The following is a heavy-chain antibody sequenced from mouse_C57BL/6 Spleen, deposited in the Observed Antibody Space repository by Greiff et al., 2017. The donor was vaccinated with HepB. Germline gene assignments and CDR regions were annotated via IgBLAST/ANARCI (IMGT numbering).Heavy chain of an antibody. CDR3: TLYDGYTMDY. J-gene: IGHJ4*01. CDR2: IDPENGDT. D-gene: IGHD2-3*01. CDR1: GFNIKDDY. Sequence: VQLKESGAELVRPGASVKLSCTASGFNIKDDYMHWVKQRPEQGLEWIGWIDPENGDTEYASKFQGKATITADTSSNTAYLQLSSLTSEDTAVYYCTLYDGYTMDYWGQGTSVTVSS. V-gene: IGHV14-4*01.